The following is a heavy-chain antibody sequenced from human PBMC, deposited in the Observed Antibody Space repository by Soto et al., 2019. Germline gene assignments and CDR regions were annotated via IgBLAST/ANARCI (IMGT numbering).Heavy chain of an antibody. CDR2: MNPGSGDT. CDR3: ARMATFGSLNWFDP. CDR1: GYSFTNND. V-gene: IGHV1-8*01. J-gene: IGHJ5*02. Sequence: ASVKVSCKASGYSFTNNDVTWVRQATGQGLEWMGWMNPGSGDTGYAQKFQGRVTMTRDISIATAYMELSSLRSDDTAIYYCARMATFGSLNWFDPWGQGTLVTVPQ. D-gene: IGHD3-16*01.